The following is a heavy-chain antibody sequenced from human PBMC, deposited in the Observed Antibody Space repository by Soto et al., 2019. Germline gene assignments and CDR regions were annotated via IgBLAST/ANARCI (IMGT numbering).Heavy chain of an antibody. Sequence: SVKVSCKASGFTFTSSAVQWVRQARGQRLEWIGWIVVGSGNTNYAQKFQERVTITRDMSTSTAYMELSSLRSEDTAVYYCAAEGWYYYGSGSYYNSPNYYYVMDVWGQGTTVTVSS. CDR3: AAEGWYYYGSGSYYNSPNYYYVMDV. J-gene: IGHJ6*02. D-gene: IGHD3-10*01. CDR2: IVVGSGNT. V-gene: IGHV1-58*01. CDR1: GFTFTSSA.